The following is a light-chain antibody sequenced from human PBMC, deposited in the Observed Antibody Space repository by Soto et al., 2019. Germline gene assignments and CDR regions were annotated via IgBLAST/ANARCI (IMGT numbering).Light chain of an antibody. CDR3: QPYNNWPPIT. V-gene: IGKV3-15*01. CDR2: GAF. CDR1: QSVKIN. J-gene: IGKJ5*01. Sequence: EIVMTQSPATLSVSPGERATLSCRASQSVKINLAWYQQKPGQAPRLRIYGAFTRATGIPARFSGSGSGTEFTLTISNLQSEDFAVSYCQPYNNWPPITFGQGTRVEMK.